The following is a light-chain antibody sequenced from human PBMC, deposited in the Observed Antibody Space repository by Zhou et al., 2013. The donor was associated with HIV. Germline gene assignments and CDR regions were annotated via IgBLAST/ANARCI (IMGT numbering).Light chain of an antibody. J-gene: IGKJ4*01. CDR3: QQSYSTPLT. Sequence: DIQMTQSPSSLSASVGDRVTITCRASQDISNYLVWFQQEPGKAPKPLIYGASGLQSGVPSKFSGSGSGTDFTLTISSLQPVDFATYFCQQSYSTPLTFGGGTRVEIK. V-gene: IGKV1-39*01. CDR2: GAS. CDR1: QDISNY.